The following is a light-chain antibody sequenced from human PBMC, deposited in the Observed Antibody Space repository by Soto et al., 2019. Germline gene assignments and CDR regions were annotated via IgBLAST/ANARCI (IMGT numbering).Light chain of an antibody. CDR1: SSNIGSTT. J-gene: IGLJ3*02. CDR3: AAWDDSLHGVV. Sequence: QSVLTQPPSASGTPGQRVTIACSGSSSNIGSTTVKWYKQLPGTAPKLLIYNNNQRPSGVPDRFSVSKSSTSASLAISGLQSEDEADYYCAAWDDSLHGVVFGGGTKVTVL. CDR2: NNN. V-gene: IGLV1-44*01.